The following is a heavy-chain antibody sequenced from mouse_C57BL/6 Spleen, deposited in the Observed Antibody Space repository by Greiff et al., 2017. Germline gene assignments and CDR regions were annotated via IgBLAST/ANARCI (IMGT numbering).Heavy chain of an antibody. D-gene: IGHD4-1*02. V-gene: IGHV2-9-1*01. CDR3: ASLPTGSFAY. Sequence: VQGVESGPGLVAPSQRLSITCTVSGFSFTSYAISWVRQPPGKGLEWLGVIWTGGGTNYNSALKARLSISKDNSKSQVFLKRNSLQTDDAARYYCASLPTGSFAYWGQGTLVTVSA. CDR2: IWTGGGT. J-gene: IGHJ3*01. CDR1: GFSFTSYA.